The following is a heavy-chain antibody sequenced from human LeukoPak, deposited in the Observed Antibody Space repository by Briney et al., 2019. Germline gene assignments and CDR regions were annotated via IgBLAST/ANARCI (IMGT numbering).Heavy chain of an antibody. CDR2: TYYRSKWYN. CDR3: ERDTIVATSEKGYYYYGMDV. CDR1: GDSVSSNSAA. D-gene: IGHD5-12*01. V-gene: IGHV6-1*01. J-gene: IGHJ6*02. Sequence: SQTLSLTCAISGDSVSSNSAAWNWLRPSPSRGLEWLGRTYYRSKWYNDYAVSVKSRITINPDTSKNKFSLQLNSVSLEDRAVYYCERDTIVATSEKGYYYYGMDVWGQGTTVTVSS.